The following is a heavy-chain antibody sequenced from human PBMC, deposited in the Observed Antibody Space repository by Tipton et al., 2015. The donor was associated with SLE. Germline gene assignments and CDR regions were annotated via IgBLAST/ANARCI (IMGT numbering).Heavy chain of an antibody. J-gene: IGHJ4*02. D-gene: IGHD3-3*01. CDR3: ARNYNYDFWSGYYKDYFDY. CDR2: ISSSGSTI. Sequence: SLRLSCAASGFTFSDYYMSWIRQAPGKGLEWVSYISSSGSTIYHADSVKGRFTISRDNAKNSLYLQMNSLRAEDTAVYYCARNYNYDFWSGYYKDYFDYWGQGTLVTVSS. V-gene: IGHV3-11*04. CDR1: GFTFSDYY.